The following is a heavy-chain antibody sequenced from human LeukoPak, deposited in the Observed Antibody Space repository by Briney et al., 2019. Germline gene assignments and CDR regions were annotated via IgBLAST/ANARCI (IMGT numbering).Heavy chain of an antibody. CDR2: IYYSGST. V-gene: IGHV4-39*01. D-gene: IGHD4-23*01. CDR1: GGSISSSSYY. CDR3: ASLGGGRFDY. Sequence: SETLSLTCTVSGGSISSSSYYWGWIRQPPGKGLEWIGSIYYSGSTYYNPSLKSRVTISVDTSKNQISLKLSSVTAADTAVYYCASLGGGRFDYWGQGTLVTVSS. J-gene: IGHJ4*02.